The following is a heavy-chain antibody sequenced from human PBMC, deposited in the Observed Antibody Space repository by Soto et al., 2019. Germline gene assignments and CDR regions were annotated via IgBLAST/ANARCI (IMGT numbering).Heavy chain of an antibody. D-gene: IGHD1-1*01. V-gene: IGHV3-9*01. CDR3: AKDTGNQIKIAH. J-gene: IGHJ4*01. Sequence: PGGSLRLSWAASGLTFDDYAMYWVRQTPGKGLEWVSGISGNSGNIGYADSVKGRFTISRDNAKNSLYLQMDSLRAEDSGLYYCAKDTGNQIKIAHWGHGTRVPVAS. CDR2: ISGNSGNI. CDR1: GLTFDDYA.